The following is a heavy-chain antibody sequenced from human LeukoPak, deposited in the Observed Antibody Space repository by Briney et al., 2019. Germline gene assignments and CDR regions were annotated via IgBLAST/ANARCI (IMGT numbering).Heavy chain of an antibody. D-gene: IGHD1-26*01. CDR2: ISTSSDYL. CDR1: GFSFSSYS. V-gene: IGHV3-21*01. J-gene: IGHJ4*02. Sequence: PGGSLRLSCAASGFSFSSYSMNWVRQAPGKGLEWVSSISTSSDYLYYSDSVKGRFTISRDNAKNSLYLQMNSLRAEDTAVYYCARERKGIVGATFFDYWGQGTLVTVSS. CDR3: ARERKGIVGATFFDY.